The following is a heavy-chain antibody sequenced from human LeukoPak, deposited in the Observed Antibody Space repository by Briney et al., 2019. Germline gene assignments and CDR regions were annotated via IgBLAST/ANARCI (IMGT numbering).Heavy chain of an antibody. Sequence: SETLSPTCAVYGGSFSGYYWSWIRQPPGKGLEWIGEINHSGSTNYNPSLKSRVTISVDTSKNQFSLKLSSVTAADTSVYYCATFLITGNTVFDYWGQGTLVTVSS. D-gene: IGHD1-14*01. CDR1: GGSFSGYY. V-gene: IGHV4-34*01. CDR3: ATFLITGNTVFDY. CDR2: INHSGST. J-gene: IGHJ4*02.